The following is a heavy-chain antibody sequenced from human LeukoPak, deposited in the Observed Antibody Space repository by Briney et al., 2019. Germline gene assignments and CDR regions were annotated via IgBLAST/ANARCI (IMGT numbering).Heavy chain of an antibody. CDR3: ARVFRIAVAGTDAFDI. CDR1: GFTFSSYW. D-gene: IGHD6-19*01. J-gene: IGHJ3*02. V-gene: IGHV3-74*01. Sequence: TGGSLRLSCAASGFTFSSYWMHWVRQAPGKGLVWVSPINSDGSSTSYADSVKGRFTISRDNAKNTLYLQMNSLRAEDTAVYYCARVFRIAVAGTDAFDIWGQGTMVTVSS. CDR2: INSDGSST.